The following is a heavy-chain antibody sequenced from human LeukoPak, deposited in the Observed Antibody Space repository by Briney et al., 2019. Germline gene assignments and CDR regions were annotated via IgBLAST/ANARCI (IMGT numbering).Heavy chain of an antibody. CDR2: INHSGST. D-gene: IGHD2-15*01. CDR1: GGSFSGYY. V-gene: IGHV4-34*01. CDR3: ARGVVVVVAATPRGYYYYGMDV. J-gene: IGHJ6*02. Sequence: PSETLSLTCAAYGGSFSGYYWSWIRQPPGKGLEWIGEINHSGSTNYNPSLKSRVTISVDTSKNQFSLKLSSVTAADTAVYYCARGVVVVVAATPRGYYYYGMDVWGQGTTVTVSS.